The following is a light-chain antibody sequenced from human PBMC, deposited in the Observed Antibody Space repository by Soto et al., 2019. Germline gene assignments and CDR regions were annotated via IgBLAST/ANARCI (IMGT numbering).Light chain of an antibody. CDR2: DAS. Sequence: EIVMTQSPATLSASPGEGATLSCKAGQTVYNNLAWYQQRPGQPPRLLIYDASTRATGISARFSGSGYGTEFTLTISSLQSEDVAVYFCPQCRNWPLTFGGGTKVEIK. CDR3: PQCRNWPLT. V-gene: IGKV3-15*01. CDR1: QTVYNN. J-gene: IGKJ4*01.